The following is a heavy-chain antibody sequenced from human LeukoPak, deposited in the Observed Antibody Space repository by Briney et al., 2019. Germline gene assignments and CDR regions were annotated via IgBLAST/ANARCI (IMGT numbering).Heavy chain of an antibody. CDR3: VRSGCDGGNCFFDY. CDR2: INPSDGST. Sequence: ASVKVSCKASGYTFTTYYILWVRQASGQGLEWMGIINPSDGSTSYAQKFQGRVTMTRDMSTSTVYMELSSLRSEDTAVYYCVRSGCDGGNCFFDYWGQGTLVTVSS. CDR1: GYTFTTYY. D-gene: IGHD2-15*01. J-gene: IGHJ4*02. V-gene: IGHV1-46*01.